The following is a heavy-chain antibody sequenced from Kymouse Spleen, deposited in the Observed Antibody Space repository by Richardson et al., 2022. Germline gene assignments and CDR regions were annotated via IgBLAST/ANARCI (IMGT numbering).Heavy chain of an antibody. J-gene: IGHJ5*02. V-gene: IGHV4-34*01. D-gene: IGHD6-6*01. Sequence: QVQLQQWGAGLLKPSETLSLTCAVYGGSFSGYYWSWIRQPPGKGLEWIGEINHSGSTNYNPSLKSRVTISVDTSKNQFSLKLSSVTAADTAVYYCARTEYSSSGWFDPWGQGTLVTVSS. CDR1: GGSFSGYY. CDR2: INHSGST. CDR3: ARTEYSSSGWFDP.